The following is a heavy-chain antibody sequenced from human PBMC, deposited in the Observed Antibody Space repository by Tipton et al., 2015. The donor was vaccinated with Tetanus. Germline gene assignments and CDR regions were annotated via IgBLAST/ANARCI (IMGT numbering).Heavy chain of an antibody. D-gene: IGHD5-18*01. Sequence: TLSLTCTVSGGPISSGGFYWSWIRQHPGKGLEWIGYIYYTGSTYYNPSLKSRVIISADTSKNQFSLKLSSVTAADTAVYYCASSVGQLWFWGQGSLVTVSS. CDR1: GGPISSGGFY. CDR2: IYYTGST. V-gene: IGHV4-31*03. CDR3: ASSVGQLWF. J-gene: IGHJ4*01.